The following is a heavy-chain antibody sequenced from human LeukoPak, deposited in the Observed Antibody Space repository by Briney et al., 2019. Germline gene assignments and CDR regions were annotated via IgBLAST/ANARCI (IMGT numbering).Heavy chain of an antibody. CDR3: ARGVRLGELSLFYFDY. J-gene: IGHJ4*02. CDR2: IYYSGTP. Sequence: SETLSLTCTVSGGSISTRSYYWGWIRQPPGKGLEWVGSIYYSGTPYYNPSLKSRVTISVDTSKNRFSLKLSSVTAADTAVYYCARGVRLGELSLFYFDYWGQGTLVTVSS. V-gene: IGHV4-39*01. D-gene: IGHD3-16*02. CDR1: GGSISTRSYY.